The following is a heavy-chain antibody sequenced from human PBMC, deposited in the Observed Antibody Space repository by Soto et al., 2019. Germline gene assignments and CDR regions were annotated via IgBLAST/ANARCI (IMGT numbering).Heavy chain of an antibody. J-gene: IGHJ4*02. Sequence: GGSLRLSCSVSGFTFGTYATHWVRQAPGKGLEYVSSISHNGRSTYYADSVEGRFTISRDNSKNALYLQMSSLRPEDTAVYYCVKDRWVDYWGQGILVTVSS. V-gene: IGHV3-64D*06. CDR3: VKDRWVDY. CDR2: ISHNGRST. CDR1: GFTFGTYA. D-gene: IGHD6-13*01.